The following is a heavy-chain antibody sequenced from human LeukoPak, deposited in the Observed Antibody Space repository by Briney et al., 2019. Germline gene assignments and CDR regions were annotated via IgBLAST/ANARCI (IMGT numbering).Heavy chain of an antibody. CDR1: GFTVSSNY. D-gene: IGHD3-10*01. J-gene: IGHJ4*02. CDR3: ARDLFPPRSGSGSYLGY. V-gene: IGHV3-66*01. Sequence: PGGSLRLSCAASGFTVSSNYMSWVRQAPGKGLEWVSVIYSGGSTYYADSVKGRFTISRDNSKNTLYLQMNSLRAEDTAVYYCARDLFPPRSGSGSYLGYWGQGTLVTVSS. CDR2: IYSGGST.